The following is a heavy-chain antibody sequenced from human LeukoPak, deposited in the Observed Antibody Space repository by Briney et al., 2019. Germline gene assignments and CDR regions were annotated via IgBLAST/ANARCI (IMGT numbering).Heavy chain of an antibody. V-gene: IGHV1-2*06. D-gene: IGHD2-15*01. CDR1: GYTFTGYY. Sequence: ASVKVSCKASGYTFTGYYMHWVRQAPGQGLEWMGRINPNSSGTNYAQKFQGRVTMTRDTSISTAYMELSRLRSDDTAVYYCARGLGYCSGGSCRQYYFDYWGQGTLVTVSS. CDR3: ARGLGYCSGGSCRQYYFDY. J-gene: IGHJ4*02. CDR2: INPNSSGT.